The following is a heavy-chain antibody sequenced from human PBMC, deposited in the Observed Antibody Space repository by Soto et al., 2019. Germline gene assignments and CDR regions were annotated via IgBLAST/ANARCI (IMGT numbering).Heavy chain of an antibody. Sequence: SETLSLTCTVSGGSISSYYWSWIRQPPGKGLEWIGYIYYSGSTNYNPSLKSRVTISVDTSKNQFSLKLSSVTSADTAVYYCALRSMAVVPEYWGQGTLVTVSS. V-gene: IGHV4-59*01. CDR2: IYYSGST. D-gene: IGHD3-22*01. CDR1: GGSISSYY. CDR3: ALRSMAVVPEY. J-gene: IGHJ4*02.